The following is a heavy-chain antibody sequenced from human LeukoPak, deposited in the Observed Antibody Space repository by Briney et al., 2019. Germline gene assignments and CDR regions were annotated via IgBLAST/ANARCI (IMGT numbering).Heavy chain of an antibody. D-gene: IGHD2/OR15-2a*01. CDR2: ISGTGGTT. CDR1: GFTFSSYA. V-gene: IGHV3-23*01. J-gene: IGHJ4*02. Sequence: GSLRPPCAASGFTFSSYAMSWVRQAPGKGLEWVSAISGTGGTTYYADSVKGRFTISRDNSKNTLYLQMNSLRAEDTAVYYCAKVRTLTFYPSESWGQGTLVTVSS. CDR3: AKVRTLTFYPSES.